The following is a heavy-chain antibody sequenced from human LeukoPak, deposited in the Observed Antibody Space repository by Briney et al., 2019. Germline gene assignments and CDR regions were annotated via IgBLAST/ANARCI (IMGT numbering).Heavy chain of an antibody. CDR3: AKDSPVATY. J-gene: IGHJ4*02. Sequence: PGGSLRLSCAASGFSLSNYGMTWIRQAPGRGLEWVSAISAVVTFTYYSDSVKGRFTISRDNSKNTLYLQMNSLRVDDTAVYYCAKDSPVATYWGQGTLVTVSS. V-gene: IGHV3-23*01. CDR1: GFSLSNYG. D-gene: IGHD4-23*01. CDR2: ISAVVTFT.